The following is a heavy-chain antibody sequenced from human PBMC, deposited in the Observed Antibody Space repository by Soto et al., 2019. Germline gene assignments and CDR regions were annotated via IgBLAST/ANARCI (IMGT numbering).Heavy chain of an antibody. CDR3: VRRESIVAGHFDY. CDR2: IKQDGHEK. J-gene: IGHJ4*02. V-gene: IGHV3-7*05. CDR1: GFTFSTYW. Sequence: EVQLVESGGGLVQPGGSLRLSCAPSGFTFSTYWMTWVRQAPGKGLEWVANIKQDGHEKYYVDSVKGRFTISRDNAKNSLSLQMNSLRAEDTAVYYCVRRESIVAGHFDYWGQGTLVTVSS. D-gene: IGHD5-12*01.